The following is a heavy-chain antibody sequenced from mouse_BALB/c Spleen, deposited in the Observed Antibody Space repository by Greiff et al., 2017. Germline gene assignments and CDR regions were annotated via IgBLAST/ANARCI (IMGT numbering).Heavy chain of an antibody. CDR3: ARLAPYDYDNYAMDY. J-gene: IGHJ4*01. Sequence: VQLQQSGPELVKPGASVKMSCKASGYTFTSYVMHWVKQKPGQGLEWIGYINPYNDGTKYNEKFKGKATLTSDKSSSTAYMELSSLTSEDSAVYYCARLAPYDYDNYAMDYWGQGTSVTVSS. D-gene: IGHD2-4*01. CDR2: INPYNDGT. CDR1: GYTFTSYV. V-gene: IGHV1-14*01.